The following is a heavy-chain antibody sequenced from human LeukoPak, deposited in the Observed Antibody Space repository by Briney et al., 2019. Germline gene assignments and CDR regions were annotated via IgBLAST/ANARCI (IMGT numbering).Heavy chain of an antibody. J-gene: IGHJ6*02. CDR1: GYTFTGYY. V-gene: IGHV1-2*02. D-gene: IGHD4-17*01. CDR3: ARARSSSYGPAPLGGMDV. CDR2: INPNSGGT. Sequence: GASVKVSCKASGYTFTGYYMHWVRQAPGQGLEWMGWINPNSGGTNYAQKFQGRVTMTRDTSISTAYMELSRLRSDDTAVYYCARARSSSYGPAPLGGMDVWGQGTTVTVSS.